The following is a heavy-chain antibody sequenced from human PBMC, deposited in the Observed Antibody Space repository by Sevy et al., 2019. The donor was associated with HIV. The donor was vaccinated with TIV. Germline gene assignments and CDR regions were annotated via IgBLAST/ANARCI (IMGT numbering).Heavy chain of an antibody. CDR2: IWYGGKNA. D-gene: IGHD1-26*01. Sequence: GGCLRLSCAASGFTFSNFGMHWARQVPGGGLEWVAIIWYGGKNAYYADSVKGRFTISRDNSKNTLYLQMNNLRAEDTAVYYCTRDLEEWELRYLGYWGQGTLVTVSS. CDR3: TRDLEEWELRYLGY. J-gene: IGHJ4*02. V-gene: IGHV3-33*01. CDR1: GFTFSNFG.